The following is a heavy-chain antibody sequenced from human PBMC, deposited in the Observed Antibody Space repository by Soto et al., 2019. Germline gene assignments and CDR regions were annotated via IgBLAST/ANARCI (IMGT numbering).Heavy chain of an antibody. CDR2: IAYDGSNK. D-gene: IGHD2-15*01. CDR3: ARGDREDIAVVIGARPGEYGVDV. V-gene: IGHV3-30-3*01. Sequence: ESGGGVVQPGRSLRLSCAASGFTFRSYAMHWVRQAPGMGLECVAVIAYDGSNKFYRDYVKGRFTISRDNSKNTLYLQINSLRYEDTAVYYCARGDREDIAVVIGARPGEYGVDVWGQGTTVTVSS. CDR1: GFTFRSYA. J-gene: IGHJ6*02.